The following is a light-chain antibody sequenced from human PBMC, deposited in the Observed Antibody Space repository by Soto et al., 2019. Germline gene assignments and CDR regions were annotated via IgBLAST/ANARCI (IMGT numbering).Light chain of an antibody. V-gene: IGLV2-14*01. CDR2: DVS. Sequence: QSVLTQPASVSGSPGQSITISCTGTSSDVGGYNYVSWYQQHPGKAPKLMIYDVSNRPSGVSNRFSGSKSGNTASLTISGLQAEDEADYYCSSYTSSGTFWVFGGGTKVTVL. CDR1: SSDVGGYNY. J-gene: IGLJ3*02. CDR3: SSYTSSGTFWV.